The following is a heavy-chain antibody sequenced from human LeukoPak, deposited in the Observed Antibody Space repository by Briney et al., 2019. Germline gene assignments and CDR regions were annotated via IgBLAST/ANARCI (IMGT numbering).Heavy chain of an antibody. J-gene: IGHJ4*02. CDR2: ANHNGGT. CDR3: ARGIVLTGYASFDY. D-gene: IGHD2-8*02. Sequence: TSETLSLTCAVNGRSFRGYYWAWIRQPPEKGLEWIGEANHNGGTNYSPSLKSRITISVDTSKNQFSPKLNSVTAADTAVYFCARGIVLTGYASFDYWGQGTPVTVSS. CDR1: GRSFRGYY. V-gene: IGHV4-34*01.